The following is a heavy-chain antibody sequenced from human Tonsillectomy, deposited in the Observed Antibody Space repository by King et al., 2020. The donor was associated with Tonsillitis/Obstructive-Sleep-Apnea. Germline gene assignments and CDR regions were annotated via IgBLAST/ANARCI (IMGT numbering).Heavy chain of an antibody. Sequence: VQLQESGPGLVKPSETLSLTCTVSGGSISSYYWSWIRQPPGKGLECIGYIYYSGGTNYNPSLKSRVTISVDTSKYQFSLKLSSVTAADTAVYYCAREGAVMNAFDIWGQGTMVTVSS. D-gene: IGHD2-8*01. CDR3: AREGAVMNAFDI. V-gene: IGHV4-59*01. J-gene: IGHJ3*02. CDR1: GGSISSYY. CDR2: IYYSGGT.